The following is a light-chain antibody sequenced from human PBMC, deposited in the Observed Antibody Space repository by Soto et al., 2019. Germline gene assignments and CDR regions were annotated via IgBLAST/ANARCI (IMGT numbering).Light chain of an antibody. J-gene: IGKJ1*01. Sequence: IQMTQSPSTLSGSVGDRVTITCRASQTISSWLAWYQQKPGKAPKLLLYKASTLKSGVPSRFSGSGSGTEFTLTLSSLQPDDFATYYSQHYNRYSEAFGQGTKVELK. CDR3: QHYNRYSEA. CDR2: KAS. CDR1: QTISSW. V-gene: IGKV1-5*03.